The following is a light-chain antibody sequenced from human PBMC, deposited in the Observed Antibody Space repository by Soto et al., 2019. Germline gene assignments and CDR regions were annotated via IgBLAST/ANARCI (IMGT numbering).Light chain of an antibody. J-gene: IGKJ5*01. CDR2: GAS. Sequence: EIVLTQSPGTPSLSPGERATLSCRASQSVSSSFLAWYQQKVGQAPRLLIYGASSRATGIPDRFSGSGSGTDFTLTISRLEPEDFAVYYCQQYGSSPRTFGQGTRLEIK. V-gene: IGKV3-20*01. CDR1: QSVSSSF. CDR3: QQYGSSPRT.